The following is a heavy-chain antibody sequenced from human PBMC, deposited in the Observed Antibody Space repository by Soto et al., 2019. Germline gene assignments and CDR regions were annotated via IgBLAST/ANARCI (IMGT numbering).Heavy chain of an antibody. CDR1: GFTFDDYG. CDR2: INWNGGST. Sequence: EVPLVESGGGVVRPGGSLRLSCAASGFTFDDYGMSWVRQAPGKGLEWVSGINWNGGSTGYADSVKGRFTISRDNAKNSLYLQMNSLRAEDTALYYCAREGTTMVRGVIMANFDYWGQGTLVTVSS. D-gene: IGHD3-10*01. J-gene: IGHJ4*02. CDR3: AREGTTMVRGVIMANFDY. V-gene: IGHV3-20*04.